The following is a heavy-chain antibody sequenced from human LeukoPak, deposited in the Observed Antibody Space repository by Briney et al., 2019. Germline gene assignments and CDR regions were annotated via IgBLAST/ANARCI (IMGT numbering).Heavy chain of an antibody. CDR1: GFTFSSYA. J-gene: IGHJ3*02. D-gene: IGHD6-13*01. CDR3: AKVRQQLLQGLAAFDI. V-gene: IGHV3-23*01. CDR2: ISGSGGST. Sequence: GGSLRLSXAASGFTFSSYAMSWVRQAPGKGLEWVSAISGSGGSTYYGDSVKGRFTISRDNSKNTLYLQMDSLRAEDTAVYYCAKVRQQLLQGLAAFDIWGQGTMVTVSS.